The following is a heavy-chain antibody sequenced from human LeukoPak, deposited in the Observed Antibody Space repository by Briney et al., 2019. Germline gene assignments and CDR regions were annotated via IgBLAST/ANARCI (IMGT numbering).Heavy chain of an antibody. CDR1: GYTFTGYY. CDR3: ARLGAAAGSH. Sequence: WASVTVSCKASGYTFTGYYMHWVRQAPGQGLEWMGWINPNSGGTNYAQKFQGRVTMTRNTSISTAYVELSRLRSDDTAVYYCARLGAAAGSHWGQGTLVTVSS. J-gene: IGHJ4*02. CDR2: INPNSGGT. V-gene: IGHV1-2*02. D-gene: IGHD6-13*01.